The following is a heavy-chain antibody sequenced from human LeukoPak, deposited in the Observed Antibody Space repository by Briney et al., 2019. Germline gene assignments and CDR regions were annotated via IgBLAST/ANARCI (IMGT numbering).Heavy chain of an antibody. D-gene: IGHD3-10*01. CDR2: ISGSGGST. J-gene: IGHJ4*02. V-gene: IGHV3-23*01. CDR3: RGEEVPFDY. CDR1: GFTFSSYA. Sequence: GGSLRLSCAASGFTFSSYAMSWVRQAPGKGLEWVSAISGSGGSTYYADSVKGRYTIYRDNSKNTLYLQMNSLRAEDTAVYYCRGEEVPFDYWGQGTLVTVSS.